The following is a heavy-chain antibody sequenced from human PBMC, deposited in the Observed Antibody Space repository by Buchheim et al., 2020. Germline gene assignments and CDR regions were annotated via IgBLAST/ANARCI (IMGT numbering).Heavy chain of an antibody. Sequence: EVQLVQSGAEVKKPGESLKISCKGSGYSFTSYWIGWVRQMRGKGLEWMGIIYPHDSDTRYSPSFQGQVTISADKSSSIVYPQLSSLKASDTAIYYCAREPWGGYSDHYGMDVWGQGTT. CDR3: AREPWGGYSDHYGMDV. V-gene: IGHV5-51*01. J-gene: IGHJ6*02. CDR1: GYSFTSYW. D-gene: IGHD2-15*01. CDR2: IYPHDSDT.